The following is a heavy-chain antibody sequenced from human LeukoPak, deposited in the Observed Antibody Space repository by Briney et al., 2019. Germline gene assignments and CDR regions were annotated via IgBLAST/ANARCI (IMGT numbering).Heavy chain of an antibody. Sequence: GGSLRLSCAASGFTFSSYWMSWVRQAPGKGLEWVANIKQGGSEKYYVDSVKGRFTISRDNAKNSLYLQMNSLRAEDTAVYYCAKDRAYYDSSGSYYFDYWGQGTLVTVSS. J-gene: IGHJ4*02. V-gene: IGHV3-7*01. CDR3: AKDRAYYDSSGSYYFDY. CDR2: IKQGGSEK. D-gene: IGHD3-22*01. CDR1: GFTFSSYW.